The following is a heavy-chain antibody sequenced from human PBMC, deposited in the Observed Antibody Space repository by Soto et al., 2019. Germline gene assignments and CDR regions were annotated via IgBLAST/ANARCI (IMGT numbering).Heavy chain of an antibody. D-gene: IGHD3-22*01. CDR2: ISGSGGST. CDR1: GFTFSSYA. V-gene: IGHV3-23*01. CDR3: AKVGYYDSSGHNWFDP. J-gene: IGHJ5*02. Sequence: SLRLSCAASGFTFSSYAMSWVRQAPGKGLEWVSAISGSGGSTYYADSVKGRFTISRDNSKNTLYLQMNSLRAEDMAVYYCAKVGYYDSSGHNWFDPWGQGTLVTVSS.